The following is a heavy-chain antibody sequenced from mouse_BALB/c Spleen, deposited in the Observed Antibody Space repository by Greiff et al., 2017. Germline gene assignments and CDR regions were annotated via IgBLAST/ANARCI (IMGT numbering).Heavy chain of an antibody. J-gene: IGHJ1*01. V-gene: IGHV2-9*02. CDR2: IWAGGST. CDR1: GFSLTSYG. CDR3: AKDGLVATRYFDV. Sequence: VQLQESGPGLVAPSQSLSITCTVSGFSLTSYGVHWVRQPPGKGLEWLGVIWAGGSTNYNSALMSRRSISKDNSKNQVFLKMNSLQTDDTAMYCCAKDGLVATRYFDVGGAGTTVTVSS. D-gene: IGHD1-1*01.